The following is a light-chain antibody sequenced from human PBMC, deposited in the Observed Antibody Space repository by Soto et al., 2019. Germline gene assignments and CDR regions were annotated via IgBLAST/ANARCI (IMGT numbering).Light chain of an antibody. Sequence: EIVLTQSPATLSLSPGEMATLSCRASQSVSSYLAWYQRKPGQAPRLLIYDASNLATGIPARFSGSGSGTGFTLTISSLEPEDFAVYYCEQRSNWQWTFGRGTKVEIK. CDR2: DAS. CDR3: EQRSNWQWT. J-gene: IGKJ1*01. CDR1: QSVSSY. V-gene: IGKV3-11*01.